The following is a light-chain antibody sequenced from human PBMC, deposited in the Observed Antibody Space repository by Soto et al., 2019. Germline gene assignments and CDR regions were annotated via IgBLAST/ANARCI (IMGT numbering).Light chain of an antibody. V-gene: IGKV1-17*01. CDR3: LQHSSYPLT. CDR1: QGIRND. CDR2: AAS. J-gene: IGKJ4*02. Sequence: DIQMTQSPSSLSASVGDRVTITCRASQGIRNDLGWYQQKPGKAPKRLIYAASSLQSGVPLRFSGSRSRTELTLTVSSLQAEDVATYYWLQHSSYPLTFGGGTKVEIK.